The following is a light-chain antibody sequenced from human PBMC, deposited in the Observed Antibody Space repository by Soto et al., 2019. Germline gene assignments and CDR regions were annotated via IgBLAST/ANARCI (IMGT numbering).Light chain of an antibody. V-gene: IGLV2-11*01. CDR3: CSYVGGYSYV. CDR1: SSDVGDYNS. Sequence: QSVLTQPRSVSGSPGQSVTVSCIGTSSDVGDYNSVSWYQQHPGKAPKLMIYDVSKRPSGVPDRFSGSKSGNTASLTISGLQTEDEADYYCCSYVGGYSYVFGIPTKVTV. CDR2: DVS. J-gene: IGLJ1*01.